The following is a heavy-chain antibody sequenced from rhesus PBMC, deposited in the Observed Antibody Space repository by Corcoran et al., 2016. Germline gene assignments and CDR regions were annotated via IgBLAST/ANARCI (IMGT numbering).Heavy chain of an antibody. CDR3: AREREAYYEDDYGCGLDS. J-gene: IGHJ6*01. V-gene: IGHV4-122*02. Sequence: QLQLQESGPGLVKPSEILSLTCAVSGYSISSGYGWSWTRKPPGKGLEWNGYISYSRCSSYNPSLETLVALSRDTSKNQFSLELSSVTAANTAVYSCAREREAYYEDDYGCGLDSWGQGVVVPVSS. D-gene: IGHD3-9*01. CDR1: GYSISSGYG. CDR2: ISYSRCS.